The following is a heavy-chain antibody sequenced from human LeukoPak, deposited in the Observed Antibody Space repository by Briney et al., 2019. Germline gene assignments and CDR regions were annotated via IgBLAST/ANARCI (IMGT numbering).Heavy chain of an antibody. J-gene: IGHJ4*02. Sequence: GGSLRLSCAASGFTFSSYGMHWVRQAPGKGLEWVSVIWYDGSNKYYADSVKGRFTISRDNSKNTLYLQMNSLRAEDTAVYYCAKDRDFGGYSYGLDYWGQGTLVPVSS. CDR3: AKDRDFGGYSYGLDY. CDR2: IWYDGSNK. V-gene: IGHV3-33*06. CDR1: GFTFSSYG. D-gene: IGHD5-18*01.